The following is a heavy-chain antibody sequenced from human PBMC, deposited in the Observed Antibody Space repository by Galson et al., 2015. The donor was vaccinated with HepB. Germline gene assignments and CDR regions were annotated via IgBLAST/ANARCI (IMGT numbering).Heavy chain of an antibody. J-gene: IGHJ6*03. D-gene: IGHD3-3*01. CDR1: GFTFSSYS. V-gene: IGHV3-21*01. Sequence: SLRLSCAASGFTFSSYSMNWVRQAPGKGLEWVSSISSSSSYVYYADSVKGRFTISRDNAKNSLYLQMNSLRAEDTAVYYCARSGGGSSIKDFWSGHDYYYMDVWGKGTTVTVSS. CDR2: ISSSSSYV. CDR3: ARSGGGSSIKDFWSGHDYYYMDV.